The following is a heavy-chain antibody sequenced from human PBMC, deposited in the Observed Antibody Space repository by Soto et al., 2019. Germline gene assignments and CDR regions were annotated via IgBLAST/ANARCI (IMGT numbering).Heavy chain of an antibody. J-gene: IGHJ5*02. CDR3: ARDMYSSDYFVKWFEP. Sequence: QVRLVESGGGVVQPGRSLRLSCTASGFSFSSYAMYWFRQPPGKGLEWVAVISHDGINKHYADSVKGRVTVSRDNSNHSVELQLKSLRGEDTAMYYCARDMYSSDYFVKWFEPWGQGTLVTVSS. CDR2: ISHDGINK. CDR1: GFSFSSYA. D-gene: IGHD6-19*01. V-gene: IGHV3-30-3*01.